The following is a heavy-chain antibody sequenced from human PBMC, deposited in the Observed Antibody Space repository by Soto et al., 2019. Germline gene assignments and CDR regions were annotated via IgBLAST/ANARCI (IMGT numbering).Heavy chain of an antibody. J-gene: IGHJ4*02. CDR2: IIPILGIA. V-gene: IGHV1-69*02. CDR1: GGTFSSYT. CDR3: AMEYCSSTSCYRDY. D-gene: IGHD2-2*02. Sequence: QVQLVQSGAEVKKPGSSVKVSCKASGGTFSSYTISWVRQAPGQGLEWMGRIIPILGIANYAQKVQGRVTMTADKSTSTAYMELSSMRSEDTAVYYCAMEYCSSTSCYRDYWGQGTLVTVAS.